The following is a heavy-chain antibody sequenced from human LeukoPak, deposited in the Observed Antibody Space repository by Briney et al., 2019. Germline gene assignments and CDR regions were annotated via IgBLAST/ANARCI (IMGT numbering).Heavy chain of an antibody. CDR1: GGSISSSSYY. Sequence: SETLSLTCTVSGGSISSSSYYWGWIRQPPGKGLEWIGYIYYSGSTNYNSSLKSRVTISVDTSKNQFSLKLNSVTAADTAVYYCARDSGGWYRWFDPWGQGTLVTVSS. J-gene: IGHJ5*02. CDR3: ARDSGGWYRWFDP. D-gene: IGHD6-19*01. CDR2: IYYSGST. V-gene: IGHV4-61*01.